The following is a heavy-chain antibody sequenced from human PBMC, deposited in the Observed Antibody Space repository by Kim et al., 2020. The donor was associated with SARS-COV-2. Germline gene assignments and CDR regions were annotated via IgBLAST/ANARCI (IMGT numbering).Heavy chain of an antibody. CDR1: GFTFSSYA. CDR3: AKKLHRAGGVGYYGMDV. Sequence: GGSLRLSCAASGFTFSSYAMHWVRQAPGKGLEWVAVISYDGSNKYYADSVKGRFTISRDNSKNTLYLQMNSLRDEDTAVYYCAKKLHRAGGVGYYGMDVWGQGTTVTVSS. D-gene: IGHD3-16*01. J-gene: IGHJ6*02. CDR2: ISYDGSNK. V-gene: IGHV3-30-3*01.